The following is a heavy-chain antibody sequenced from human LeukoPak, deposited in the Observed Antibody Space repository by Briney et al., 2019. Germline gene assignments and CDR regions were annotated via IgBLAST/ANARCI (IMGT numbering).Heavy chain of an antibody. CDR2: IWYDGSIQ. J-gene: IGHJ4*02. Sequence: GGSLGLSCAASGFTFSSYGMHWVRQAPGKGLEWVAAIWYDGSIQYYADSVKGRFTISRDNSKNTLYLQMDSLRAEDTAVYYCARAGYCSGGSCYGSDYWGQGTLVSVSP. V-gene: IGHV3-33*01. CDR3: ARAGYCSGGSCYGSDY. CDR1: GFTFSSYG. D-gene: IGHD2-15*01.